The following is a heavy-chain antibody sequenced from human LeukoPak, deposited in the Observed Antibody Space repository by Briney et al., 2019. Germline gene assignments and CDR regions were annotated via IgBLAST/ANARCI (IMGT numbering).Heavy chain of an antibody. Sequence: SETLSLTCTVSGGSISSSSYYWGWIRQPPGKGLEWIGSIYYSGSTYYNPSLKSRVTISLYTADNQVSLRLGSVTDADTAVYYCVRKRRAVGVVASALYHFDFWGQGRLVIVSS. CDR3: VRKRRAVGVVASALYHFDF. V-gene: IGHV4-39*07. CDR1: GGSISSSSYY. J-gene: IGHJ4*02. CDR2: IYYSGST. D-gene: IGHD2-15*01.